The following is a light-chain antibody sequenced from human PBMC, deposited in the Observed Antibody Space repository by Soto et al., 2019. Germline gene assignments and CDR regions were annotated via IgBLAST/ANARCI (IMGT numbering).Light chain of an antibody. CDR2: EDS. V-gene: IGLV2-14*01. CDR1: SNDVGGYNY. J-gene: IGLJ1*01. Sequence: VLTQPASVSGSPGQSITIACTGRSNDVGGYNYVSWYQQHPGKAPKVMIYEDSNRPSGVSNRFSGSKSGNTASLTISGLQADDEADYYCSSYTSTSTYVLGTGTNVTV. CDR3: SSYTSTSTYV.